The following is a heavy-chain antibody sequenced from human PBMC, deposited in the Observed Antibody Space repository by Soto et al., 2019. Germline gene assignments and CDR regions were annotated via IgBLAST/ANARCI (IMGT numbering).Heavy chain of an antibody. Sequence: SVKVSCKASGGTFSSYAISWVRQAPGQGLEWMGGIIPIFGTANYAQKFQGRVTITADESTSTAYMELSSLRSEDTAVYYCARVGRFGELLLLDHYYYYGMDVWGQGTTVTVSS. CDR1: GGTFSSYA. CDR3: ARVGRFGELLLLDHYYYYGMDV. D-gene: IGHD3-10*01. J-gene: IGHJ6*02. CDR2: IIPIFGTA. V-gene: IGHV1-69*13.